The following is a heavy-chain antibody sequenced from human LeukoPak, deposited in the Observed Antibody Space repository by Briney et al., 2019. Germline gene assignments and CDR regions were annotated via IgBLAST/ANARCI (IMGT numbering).Heavy chain of an antibody. CDR1: GYTFTGYY. Sequence: GASVKVSCKASGYTFTGYYMHWVRQAPGQGLEWMGWINPNSGGTNYAQKFQGRVTMTRDTSISTAYMELSRLRSDDTAVYYCARVPKLYGSGGNYFDYWGQGTLVTVSS. D-gene: IGHD3-10*01. J-gene: IGHJ4*02. CDR2: INPNSGGT. CDR3: ARVPKLYGSGGNYFDY. V-gene: IGHV1-2*02.